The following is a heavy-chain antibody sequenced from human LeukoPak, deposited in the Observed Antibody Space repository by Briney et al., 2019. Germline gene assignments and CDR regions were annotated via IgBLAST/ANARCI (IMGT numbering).Heavy chain of an antibody. CDR2: IYNSGST. J-gene: IGHJ3*02. V-gene: IGHV4-31*03. CDR1: GGSISSGGYY. CDR3: AREDARTDAFDI. Sequence: PSETLSLTCTVSGGSISSGGYYWSWIRQHPGKGLEWIGYIYNSGSTYYNPSLKSRVTISVDTSKNQFSLKLSSVTAADTAVYYCAREDARTDAFDIWGQGTMVTVSS.